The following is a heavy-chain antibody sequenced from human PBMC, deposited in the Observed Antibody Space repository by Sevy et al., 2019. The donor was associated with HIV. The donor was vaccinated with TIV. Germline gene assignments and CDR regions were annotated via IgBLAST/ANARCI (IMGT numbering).Heavy chain of an antibody. Sequence: GGSLRLSCAASGFTFSSYAMHWVRQAPGKGLEWVAVISYDGSNKYYADSVKGRFTISRDNSKNTLYLQMNSLRAEDTAVYYCAREGDYDSSGYYYGSGLDIRGQGTMVTVSS. CDR2: ISYDGSNK. D-gene: IGHD3-22*01. CDR3: AREGDYDSSGYYYGSGLDI. CDR1: GFTFSSYA. V-gene: IGHV3-30-3*01. J-gene: IGHJ3*02.